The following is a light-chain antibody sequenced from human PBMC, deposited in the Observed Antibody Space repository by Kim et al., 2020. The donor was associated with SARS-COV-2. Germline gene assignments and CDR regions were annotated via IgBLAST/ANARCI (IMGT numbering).Light chain of an antibody. CDR3: SSYTTGTTLV. V-gene: IGLV2-14*03. Sequence: GQSITISCTGTSSDVGGYNYVSCYQQHPGKAPKLMIFEVSNRPSGVSDRFSGSKSGNTASLTISGLQAEDDADYHCSSYTTGTTLVFGTGTKVTVL. CDR1: SSDVGGYNY. CDR2: EVS. J-gene: IGLJ1*01.